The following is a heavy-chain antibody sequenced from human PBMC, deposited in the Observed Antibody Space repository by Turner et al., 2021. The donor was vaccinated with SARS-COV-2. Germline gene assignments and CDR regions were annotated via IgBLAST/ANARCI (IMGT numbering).Heavy chain of an antibody. V-gene: IGHV1-18*01. CDR1: GYTFTSYG. J-gene: IGHJ4*02. CDR3: ARDSNNRDYYESSGYYSFDY. Sequence: QVQLVQPGAEVKKPGASVNVSCKAPGYTFTSYGISWVRQAPGQGLEWMGWISAYNGYTNYAQKLQGRVTMTTDTSTSTAYMELGSLRSDDTAVYYCARDSNNRDYYESSGYYSFDYWGQGTLVTVSS. D-gene: IGHD3-22*01. CDR2: ISAYNGYT.